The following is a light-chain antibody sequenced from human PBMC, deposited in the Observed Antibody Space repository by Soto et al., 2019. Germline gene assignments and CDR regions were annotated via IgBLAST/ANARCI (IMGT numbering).Light chain of an antibody. V-gene: IGLV2-11*01. Sequence: QSALAQPRSVSGSPGQSVTISCTGTSSDVGGYNYVSWYQQHPGKAPKLMIYDVSKRPSGVPDRFSGSKSGNTASLTISELQAEDEADYYCCSYAGSVVVXGGGTKVTV. CDR3: CSYAGSVVV. CDR2: DVS. CDR1: SSDVGGYNY. J-gene: IGLJ2*01.